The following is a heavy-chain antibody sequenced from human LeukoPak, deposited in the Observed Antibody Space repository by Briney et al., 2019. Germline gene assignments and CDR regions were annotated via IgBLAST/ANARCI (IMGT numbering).Heavy chain of an antibody. Sequence: PSETLSLTCAVYGGSFSGYYWSWSRQPPGKGLEWIGEINHSGSTNYNPSLKSRVTISVDTSKNQFSLTLSSVTAADTAVYYCAREGSGNTAMAAPDYWGQGTLVTVSS. V-gene: IGHV4-34*01. D-gene: IGHD5-18*01. CDR3: AREGSGNTAMAAPDY. J-gene: IGHJ4*02. CDR1: GGSFSGYY. CDR2: INHSGST.